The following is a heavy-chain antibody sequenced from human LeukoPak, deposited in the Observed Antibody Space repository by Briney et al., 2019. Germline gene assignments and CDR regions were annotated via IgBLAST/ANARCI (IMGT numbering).Heavy chain of an antibody. CDR3: ARGNRYCSGGSCYEEGGFDY. CDR1: GDSVSSNSAA. J-gene: IGHJ4*02. V-gene: IGHV6-1*01. D-gene: IGHD2-15*01. Sequence: SQTLSLTCAISGDSVSSNSAAWNWIRQSPSRGLEWLGGTYYRSKWYNDYAVSVKSRITINPDTSKNQSSLQLNSVTLEDTAVYYCARGNRYCSGGSCYEEGGFDYWGQGTLVTVSS. CDR2: TYYRSKWYN.